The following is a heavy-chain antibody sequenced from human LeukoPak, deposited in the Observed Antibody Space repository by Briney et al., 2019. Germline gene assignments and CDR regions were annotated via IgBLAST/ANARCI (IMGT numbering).Heavy chain of an antibody. V-gene: IGHV3-23*01. CDR1: GFTFSSYA. J-gene: IGHJ4*02. Sequence: GGSLRLSCAASGFTFSSYAMSWVRQAPGKGVEGVSSISACCANSFYADSVKGPFTISRDNSKNTLYLQMNSLRAEDTAAYHCAKGRNEDGDAALNYWGQGTLVTVSS. CDR3: AKGRNEDGDAALNY. CDR2: ISACCANS. D-gene: IGHD4-17*01.